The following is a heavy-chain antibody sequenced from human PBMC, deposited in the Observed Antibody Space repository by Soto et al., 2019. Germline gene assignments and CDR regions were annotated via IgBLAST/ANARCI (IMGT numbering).Heavy chain of an antibody. Sequence: QVQLQESGPELVKPSETLSLTCTVSGGSISSYYWSWIRQPPGKGLEWIGYIYYSGSTNYNPSLKSRVTISVDTSKNQFSLKLSSVTAADTAVYYCARDIVATTFWGQGTLVTVSS. CDR1: GGSISSYY. CDR2: IYYSGST. D-gene: IGHD5-12*01. CDR3: ARDIVATTF. V-gene: IGHV4-59*12. J-gene: IGHJ4*02.